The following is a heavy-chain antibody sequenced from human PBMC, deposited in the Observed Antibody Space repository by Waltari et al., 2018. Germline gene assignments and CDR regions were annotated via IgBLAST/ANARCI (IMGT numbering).Heavy chain of an antibody. CDR1: SGTFSRNYG. CDR2: IVPLFGTA. D-gene: IGHD3-3*01. J-gene: IGHJ6*03. V-gene: IGHV1-69*12. Sequence: QVQLVQSGAEVKKAGSSVKVSCKASSGTFSRNYGLSWVRQAPGQGLEWMGGIVPLFGTAIYAQKFQGRVTITVDEARSTGYMELSSLRSEDTAVYYCARGDVGGNFFYYMDVWGKGTTVIISS. CDR3: ARGDVGGNFFYYMDV.